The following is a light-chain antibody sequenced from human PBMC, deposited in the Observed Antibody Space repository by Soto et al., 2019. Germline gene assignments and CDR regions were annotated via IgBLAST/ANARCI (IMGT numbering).Light chain of an antibody. CDR3: QQYNSYSPWT. V-gene: IGKV1-5*01. Sequence: DIQRTQSPSTLSASVGDRVTITCRSSQSISGYLAWYQQKPWKAPKLMIYDASSLESGVPSRFSGSGSGTEFTLTISRPQPDDFATYYCQQYNSYSPWTFCQWTKVDIK. CDR2: DAS. J-gene: IGKJ1*01. CDR1: QSISGY.